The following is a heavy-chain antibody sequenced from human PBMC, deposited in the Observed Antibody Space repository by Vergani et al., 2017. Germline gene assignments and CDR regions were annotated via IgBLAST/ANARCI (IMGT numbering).Heavy chain of an antibody. CDR1: GFSFRGHG. V-gene: IGHV3-30*18. CDR2: ISYDGDRR. J-gene: IGHJ4*02. CDR3: AKDVTYIAAWPHFDS. D-gene: IGHD2-21*01. Sequence: QVHLVESGGGVVQPGRSLTLSCVASGFSFRGHGMHWVRQAPGKGLEWVAMISYDGDRRDYGDFAKGRVTIAGDSSKTVYLQMNSLRVEDTAMYFCAKDVTYIAAWPHFDSRGQGTLVTVSS.